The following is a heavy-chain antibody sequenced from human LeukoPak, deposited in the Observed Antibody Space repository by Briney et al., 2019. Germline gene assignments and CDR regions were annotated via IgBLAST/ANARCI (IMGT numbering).Heavy chain of an antibody. CDR3: AKSTDRSMTTAAFDI. D-gene: IGHD4-11*01. CDR2: ISGSGGST. J-gene: IGHJ3*02. CDR1: GFTFSSYA. Sequence: PGGSLRLSCAASGFTFSSYAMSWVRQAPGKGLEWVSAISGSGGSTYYADSVKGRFTISRDNSKNTLYLQMNSLRAEDTALYYCAKSTDRSMTTAAFDIWGQGTMVTVSS. V-gene: IGHV3-23*01.